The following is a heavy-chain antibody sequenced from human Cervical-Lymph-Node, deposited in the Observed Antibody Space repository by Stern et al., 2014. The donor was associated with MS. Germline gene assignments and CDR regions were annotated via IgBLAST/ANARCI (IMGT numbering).Heavy chain of an antibody. D-gene: IGHD5-12*01. J-gene: IGHJ4*02. CDR3: ARGTVATISGY. CDR2: INPNIGGT. V-gene: IGHV1-2*02. Sequence: QVQLVQSGAEVKKPGASVKVSCKASGYTFTGYYMHWVRQAPGQGLEWMGWINPNIGGTTYAQKFQGRVTMTRDTSISTAYMELSSLRPDDTAVYYCARGTVATISGYWGQGTLVTVPS. CDR1: GYTFTGYY.